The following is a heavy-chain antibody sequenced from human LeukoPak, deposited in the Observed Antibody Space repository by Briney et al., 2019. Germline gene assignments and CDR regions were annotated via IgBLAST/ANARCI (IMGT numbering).Heavy chain of an antibody. V-gene: IGHV3-74*01. CDR2: VNEDGSET. J-gene: IGHJ2*01. Sequence: GGSLRLSCAASGFTFSSYSMNWVRQAPGKGLVWVSRVNEDGSETNYADSVKGRFNLSRDNAKNTVYLQMNNLRAEDTAVYYCARAKPADFDLWGRGTLVTVSS. CDR1: GFTFSSYS. CDR3: ARAKPADFDL.